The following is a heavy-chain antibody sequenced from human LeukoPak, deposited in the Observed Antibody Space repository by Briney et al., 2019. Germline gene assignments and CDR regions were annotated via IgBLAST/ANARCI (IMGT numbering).Heavy chain of an antibody. CDR3: ARGPSAYPKCFDY. V-gene: IGHV3-33*01. Sequence: PGGPLRLSCAASGFSFSSFVMHWVRQAPGKGLEWVAVIWYDGSNKYYADSVKGRFTISRDNSKNTLYLQMNSLRAEDTAVYYCARGPSAYPKCFDYWGQGTLVTVSS. J-gene: IGHJ4*02. D-gene: IGHD5-12*01. CDR2: IWYDGSNK. CDR1: GFSFSSFV.